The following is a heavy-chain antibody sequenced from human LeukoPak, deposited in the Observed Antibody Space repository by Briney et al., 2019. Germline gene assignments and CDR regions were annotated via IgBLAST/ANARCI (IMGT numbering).Heavy chain of an antibody. Sequence: SETLSLTCAVSGGSISSGGYSWSWIRQPPGKGLEWIGYIYHSGSTYYNPSLKSRVTISVDRSKNQFSLKLSSVTAADTAVYYCARGLYHRGLDPWGQGTLVTVSS. CDR2: IYHSGST. CDR1: GGSISSGGYS. V-gene: IGHV4-30-2*01. CDR3: ARGLYHRGLDP. D-gene: IGHD2-2*02. J-gene: IGHJ5*02.